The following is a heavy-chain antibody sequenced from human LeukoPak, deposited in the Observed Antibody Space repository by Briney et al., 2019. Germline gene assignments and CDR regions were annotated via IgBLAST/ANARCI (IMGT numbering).Heavy chain of an antibody. Sequence: SETLSLTCTVSGGSISSSSYYWGWIRQPPGKGLEWIGSIYYSGSTYYNPSLKSRVTISVDTSKNQFSLKLSSVTAADTAVYYCATTPYCSNTSCPKNNWFDPWGQGTLVTVSS. CDR1: GGSISSSSYY. J-gene: IGHJ5*02. D-gene: IGHD2-2*01. CDR2: IYYSGST. CDR3: ATTPYCSNTSCPKNNWFDP. V-gene: IGHV4-39*01.